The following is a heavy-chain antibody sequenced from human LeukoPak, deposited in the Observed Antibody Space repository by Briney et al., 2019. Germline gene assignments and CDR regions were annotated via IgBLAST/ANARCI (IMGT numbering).Heavy chain of an antibody. V-gene: IGHV1-2*02. D-gene: IGHD6-13*01. J-gene: IGHJ5*02. Sequence: GASVKVSCKASGYTFTGYYMHWVRQAPGQGLEWMGWINPNSGGTNYAQKFQGRVTMNRDTSSSTAYMELSRLRSGDTAVYYCASSRPGIGWFDPWGQGTLVTVSS. CDR1: GYTFTGYY. CDR2: INPNSGGT. CDR3: ASSRPGIGWFDP.